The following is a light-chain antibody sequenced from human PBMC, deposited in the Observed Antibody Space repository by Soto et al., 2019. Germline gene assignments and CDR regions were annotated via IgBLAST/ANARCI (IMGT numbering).Light chain of an antibody. CDR3: QQRSNWPPT. J-gene: IGKJ5*01. CDR1: QSVSSN. V-gene: IGKV3-11*01. CDR2: GAS. Sequence: EIVMTQSPATLSVSPGERATLSCRASQSVSSNLAWYQQKPGQAPRLLIYGASMRATGIPDRFSGSGSGTDFTLTISSLEPEDFAVYYCQQRSNWPPTFGQGTRLEI.